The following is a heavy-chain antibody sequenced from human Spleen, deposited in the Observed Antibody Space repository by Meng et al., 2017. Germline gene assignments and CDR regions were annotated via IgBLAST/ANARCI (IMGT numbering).Heavy chain of an antibody. V-gene: IGHV4-4*02. CDR2: VYYSGIT. Sequence: VQLEESGPGRVKPSGTLSLTCAVSGGSISSSKWWSWVRQPPGKGLEWIGSVYYSGITYYNPSLESRVTISVDTSKNQFSLKLSSVTAADTAVYYCARDLWELRYKAPFDPWGQGILVTVSS. D-gene: IGHD3-16*01. J-gene: IGHJ5*02. CDR1: GGSISSSKW. CDR3: ARDLWELRYKAPFDP.